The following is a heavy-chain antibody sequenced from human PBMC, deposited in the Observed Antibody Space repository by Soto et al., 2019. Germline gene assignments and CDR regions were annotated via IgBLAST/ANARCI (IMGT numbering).Heavy chain of an antibody. CDR1: GGSISSYY. D-gene: IGHD2-2*01. CDR3: ANSCTSNSCYDVFDY. Sequence: PSETLSLTCTVSGGSISSYYWSWIRQPAGKGLEWIGRSYTSGSTNYNPSLKSPVTMSVDTSKNQFSLQLSSVTAADTAVYYAANSCTSNSCYDVFDYWGQGTLVTVSS. V-gene: IGHV4-4*07. J-gene: IGHJ4*02. CDR2: SYTSGST.